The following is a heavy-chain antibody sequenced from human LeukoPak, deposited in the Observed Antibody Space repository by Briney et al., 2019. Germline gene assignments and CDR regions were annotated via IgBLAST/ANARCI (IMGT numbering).Heavy chain of an antibody. CDR2: INPNSGGT. D-gene: IGHD6-19*01. V-gene: IGHV1-2*02. J-gene: IGHJ4*02. CDR1: GYTFTGYY. Sequence: GASVKVSCKASGYTFTGYYMHWVRQAPGQGLEWMGWINPNSGGTNYAQKFQGRVTMTRDTSISTAYMELSRLRSDDTAVYYCARKGVYSSGWSDYWGQGTLVTVSS. CDR3: ARKGVYSSGWSDY.